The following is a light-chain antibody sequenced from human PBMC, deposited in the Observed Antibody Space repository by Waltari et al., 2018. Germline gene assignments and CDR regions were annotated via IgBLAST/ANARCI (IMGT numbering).Light chain of an antibody. CDR3: QQYWSIPWT. CDR2: AAS. V-gene: IGKV1-NL1*01. Sequence: DIQMTQSPSSLSASIGDRVTITCRASYAFTNSLAWYQQKPGKAPKLLLYAASRLESGVPSRFSGSGSGTDDTLTISSLQPEDFATYYCQQYWSIPWTFGQGTKVEI. CDR1: YAFTNS. J-gene: IGKJ1*01.